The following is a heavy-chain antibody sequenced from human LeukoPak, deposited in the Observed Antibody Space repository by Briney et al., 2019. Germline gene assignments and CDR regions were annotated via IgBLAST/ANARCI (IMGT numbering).Heavy chain of an antibody. CDR3: ATRGSDFRSGFDF. CDR1: GNTLRELP. D-gene: IGHD3-3*01. V-gene: IGHV1-24*01. J-gene: IGHJ4*02. Sequence: ASAKVSCKLSGNTLRELPIQWVRQAGGKGLEWMAGFDPENAEIVYAQKFQGRVTMTEDTSTNTAYMELTSLTSDDTALYYCATRGSDFRSGFDFWGQGTQVTVSS. CDR2: FDPENAEI.